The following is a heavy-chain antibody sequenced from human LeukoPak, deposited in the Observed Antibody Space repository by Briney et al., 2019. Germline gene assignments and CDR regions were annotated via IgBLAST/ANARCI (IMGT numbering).Heavy chain of an antibody. J-gene: IGHJ4*02. CDR3: ARDRGTMVRGVMVY. D-gene: IGHD3-10*01. CDR2: ISSSSSYI. V-gene: IGHV3-21*01. Sequence: GGSLRLSCAASGFTFSSYSMNWVRQAPGKGLEWVSSISSSSSYIYYADSVKGRFTISRDNAKNSLYLQMNSLRAEDTAVYYCARDRGTMVRGVMVYWGQGTLVTVSS. CDR1: GFTFSSYS.